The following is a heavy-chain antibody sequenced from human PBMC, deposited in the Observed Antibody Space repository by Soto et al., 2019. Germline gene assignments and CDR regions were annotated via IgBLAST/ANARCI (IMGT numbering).Heavy chain of an antibody. Sequence: EVQLLESGGGLVQPGGSLRLSCAASGFTFSSYAMCWVRQAPGKGLEWVSAISGSGGSTYYADCVKGGLTIAGYNYKNTLYVKMNGLRAEDTAVYYCAKDEVGAVSYYYYGMDVWGQGTTVTVSS. D-gene: IGHD1-26*01. CDR1: GFTFSSYA. J-gene: IGHJ6*02. CDR3: AKDEVGAVSYYYYGMDV. V-gene: IGHV3-23*01. CDR2: ISGSGGST.